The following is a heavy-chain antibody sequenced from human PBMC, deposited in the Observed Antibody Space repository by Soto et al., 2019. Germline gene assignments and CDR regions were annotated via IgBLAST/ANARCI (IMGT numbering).Heavy chain of an antibody. D-gene: IGHD6-25*01. Sequence: PGGSLRLSCEASGFTFSNYWMSWVRQAPGKGLEWVANIKQDGSEKYFVGSVNGRFTISRDNAKNSLFLQVNSLRAEDTAVYYCAREKRANGYFDYWGQGT. CDR3: AREKRANGYFDY. V-gene: IGHV3-7*01. CDR2: IKQDGSEK. J-gene: IGHJ4*02. CDR1: GFTFSNYW.